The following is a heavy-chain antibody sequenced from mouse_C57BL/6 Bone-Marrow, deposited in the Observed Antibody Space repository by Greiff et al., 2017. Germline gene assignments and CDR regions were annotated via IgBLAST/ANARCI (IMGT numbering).Heavy chain of an antibody. V-gene: IGHV1-64*01. J-gene: IGHJ4*01. CDR3: AREKGLLRDYAMDY. CDR2: IHPNSGST. D-gene: IGHD1-1*01. Sequence: QVQLQQPGAELVKPGASVKLSCKASGYTFTSYWMHWVKQRPGQGLEWIGMIHPNSGSTNYNEKFKSKATLTVDKSSSTAYMQLSSLTSEDSAVYYWAREKGLLRDYAMDYWGQGTSVTVSS. CDR1: GYTFTSYW.